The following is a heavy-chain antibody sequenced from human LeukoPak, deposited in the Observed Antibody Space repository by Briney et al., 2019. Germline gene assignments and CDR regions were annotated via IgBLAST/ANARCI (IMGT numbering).Heavy chain of an antibody. CDR1: GFTFSNYW. CDR3: ARDGYCSSTSCYYFDY. Sequence: GRSLRLSCAASGFTFSNYWIHWVRGAPGKGLVWVSGINSDGSSTSYADSVKGRFTISRDNAKNTLYLQMNSLRAEDTAVYYCARDGYCSSTSCYYFDYWGQGTLVTVSS. V-gene: IGHV3-74*01. D-gene: IGHD2-2*01. J-gene: IGHJ4*02. CDR2: INSDGSST.